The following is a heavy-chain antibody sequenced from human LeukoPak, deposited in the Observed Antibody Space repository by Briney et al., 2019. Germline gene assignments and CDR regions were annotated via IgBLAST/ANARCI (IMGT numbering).Heavy chain of an antibody. Sequence: SETLSLTCTVSGGPISSGGYYWSWIRQHPGKGLEWIGYIYYSGSTYYNLSLRSRLTISVDTSKNQFSLKLSSVTAADTAVYYCARGQLSWFDPWGQGTLVTVSS. J-gene: IGHJ5*02. D-gene: IGHD1-1*01. CDR1: GGPISSGGYY. CDR3: ARGQLSWFDP. CDR2: IYYSGST. V-gene: IGHV4-31*03.